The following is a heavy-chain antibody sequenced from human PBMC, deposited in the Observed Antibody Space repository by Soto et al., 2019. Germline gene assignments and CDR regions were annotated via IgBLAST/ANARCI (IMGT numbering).Heavy chain of an antibody. CDR3: ARDAIFGVVIRGIDYYYGMDV. Sequence: QVQLVQSGAEVKKPGSSVKVSCKASGGTFSNYAISWVRQAPGQGLEWMGGIIPIFGTTNYAQKFQGRVKITADESTSTAYMELSSLRSADTAVYYCARDAIFGVVIRGIDYYYGMDVWGQGTTVTVSS. V-gene: IGHV1-69*01. J-gene: IGHJ6*02. CDR1: GGTFSNYA. CDR2: IIPIFGTT. D-gene: IGHD3-3*01.